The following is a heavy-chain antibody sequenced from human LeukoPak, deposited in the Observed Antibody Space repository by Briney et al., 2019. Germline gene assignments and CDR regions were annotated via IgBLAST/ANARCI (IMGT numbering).Heavy chain of an antibody. J-gene: IGHJ5*02. CDR1: GYTLTELS. D-gene: IGHD2-2*02. Sequence: GASVKVSCKVSGYTLTELSMHWVRQAPGKGLEWMGGFDPEDGETIYAQKFQGRVTMTEDTSTDTAYMELSSLRSEDTAAYYCATSSARYCSSTSCYTYYNWFDPWGQGTLVTVSS. V-gene: IGHV1-24*01. CDR3: ATSSARYCSSTSCYTYYNWFDP. CDR2: FDPEDGET.